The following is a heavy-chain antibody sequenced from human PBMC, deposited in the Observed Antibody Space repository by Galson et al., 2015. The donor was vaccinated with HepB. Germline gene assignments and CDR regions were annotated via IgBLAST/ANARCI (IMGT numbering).Heavy chain of an antibody. CDR3: VRDLAYASGGP. D-gene: IGHD2-15*01. CDR2: ISSSSTNI. CDR1: GFIFSSFS. V-gene: IGHV3-21*01. Sequence: SLRLSCAASGFIFSSFSMNWVRQAPGKGLEWVSSISSSSTNIFYADSVKGRFTISRDDAENSLYLQMNSLRAEDTAIYYCVRDLAYASGGPWGQGTLVTVSS. J-gene: IGHJ5*02.